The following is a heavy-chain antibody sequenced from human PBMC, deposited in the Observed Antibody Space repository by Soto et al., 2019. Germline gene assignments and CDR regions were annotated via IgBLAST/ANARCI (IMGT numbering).Heavy chain of an antibody. CDR2: IYYSGST. Sequence: SETLSLTCTVSGGSISSGDYYWSWIRQPPGKGLEWIGYIYYSGSTYYNPSLKSRVTISVDTSKNQFSLKLSSVTAADTAVYYCARDHYDFWSGYYSGYNWFDPWGQGTLVTVSS. J-gene: IGHJ5*02. V-gene: IGHV4-30-4*01. D-gene: IGHD3-3*01. CDR1: GGSISSGDYY. CDR3: ARDHYDFWSGYYSGYNWFDP.